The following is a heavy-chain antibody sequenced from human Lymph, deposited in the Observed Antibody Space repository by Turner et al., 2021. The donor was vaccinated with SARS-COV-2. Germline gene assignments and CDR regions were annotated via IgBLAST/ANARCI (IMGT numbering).Heavy chain of an antibody. D-gene: IGHD3-22*01. CDR2: IWYDGSNK. CDR3: ARGIYDSGGYLSYYFDY. Sequence: QVQLVESGGGVVQPGGSLRLSCAAFGFTFSSYGMHWVRQAPGKGLEWVAFIWYDGSNKYYADSVKGRFTISRDNSKNTLYLRMNSLRAEDTAVYYCARGIYDSGGYLSYYFDYWGQGTLVTVSS. CDR1: GFTFSSYG. J-gene: IGHJ4*02. V-gene: IGHV3-33*01.